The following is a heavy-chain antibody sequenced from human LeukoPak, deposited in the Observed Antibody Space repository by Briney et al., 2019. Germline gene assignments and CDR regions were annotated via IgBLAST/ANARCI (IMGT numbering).Heavy chain of an antibody. CDR2: IIPILNIP. CDR1: GGTFDNSA. CDR3: AREKMEVGYYGLDV. D-gene: IGHD1-1*01. V-gene: IGHV1-69*04. J-gene: IGHJ6*02. Sequence: SVKVSCEASGGTFDNSAINWVRQAPGQGLEWMGRIIPILNIPNYAQKLQGRVTIAADKSTSTAYMELSSLRSDDTAVYYCAREKMEVGYYGLDVWGQGTTVTVSS.